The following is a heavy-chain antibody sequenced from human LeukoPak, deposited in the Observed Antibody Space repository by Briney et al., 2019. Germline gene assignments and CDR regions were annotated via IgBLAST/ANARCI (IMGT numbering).Heavy chain of an antibody. CDR1: GYTFTNYG. CDR3: ARGPRITLIRGGQWYYYMDV. V-gene: IGHV1-46*01. D-gene: IGHD3-10*01. J-gene: IGHJ6*03. CDR2: INPSGGST. Sequence: ASVKVSCKTSGYTFTNYGIGWVRQATGQGLEWMGLINPSGGSTNYAQKFQGRVTMTRDTSTSTVYMELSSLRSEDTAVYYCARGPRITLIRGGQWYYYMDVWGKGTTVTISS.